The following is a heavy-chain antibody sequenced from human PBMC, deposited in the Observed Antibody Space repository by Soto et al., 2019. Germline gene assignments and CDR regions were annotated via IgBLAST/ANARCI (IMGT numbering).Heavy chain of an antibody. D-gene: IGHD2-15*01. Sequence: GASVKVSCKASGYTFTSYYMHWVRQAPGQGLEWMGIINPSGGSTSYAQKFQGRVTMTRDTSTSTVYMELSSLRSEDTAVYYCARVWRLGYCSGGSCYVLGYWGQGTLVTV. CDR2: INPSGGST. CDR3: ARVWRLGYCSGGSCYVLGY. J-gene: IGHJ4*02. CDR1: GYTFTSYY. V-gene: IGHV1-46*01.